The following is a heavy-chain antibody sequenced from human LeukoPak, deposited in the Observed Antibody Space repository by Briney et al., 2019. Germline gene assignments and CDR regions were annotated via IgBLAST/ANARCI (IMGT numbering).Heavy chain of an antibody. D-gene: IGHD5-18*01. J-gene: IGHJ5*02. CDR3: ARGEGYSFGYWWLDP. V-gene: IGHV6-1*01. CDR1: GDIVSSNSAA. Sequence: SQTLSLTCAISGDIVSSNSAAWNWIRQSPSRGLEWLGRTYYRSKWYNDYAVSVKSRITINSDTSKNQFSLQLNSVTPEDTAVYFCARGEGYSFGYWWLDPWGQGTLVTVSS. CDR2: TYYRSKWYN.